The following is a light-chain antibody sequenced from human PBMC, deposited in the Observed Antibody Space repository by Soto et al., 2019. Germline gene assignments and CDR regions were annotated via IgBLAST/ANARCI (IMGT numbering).Light chain of an antibody. CDR3: QQRSNWPPGYT. V-gene: IGKV3-11*01. J-gene: IGKJ2*01. Sequence: EIVLTQSPATLSLSPGERDTLSCRASHSVSRYLAWYQQKPGQAPRLLIYDASNRATGIPARFSGSGSGTDFTLTISSLEPEDFAVYYCQQRSNWPPGYTFGQGTKLEIK. CDR1: HSVSRY. CDR2: DAS.